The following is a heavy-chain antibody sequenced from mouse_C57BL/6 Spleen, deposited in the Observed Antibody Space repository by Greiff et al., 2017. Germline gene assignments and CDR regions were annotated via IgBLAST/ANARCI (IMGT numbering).Heavy chain of an antibody. V-gene: IGHV1-80*01. CDR3: ARPGRGTLFDY. D-gene: IGHD2-14*01. Sequence: LVESGAELVKPGASVKISCKASGYAFSSYWMNWVKQRPGKGLEWIGQIYPGDGDTNYNGKFKGKATLTADKSSSTAYMQLSSLTSEDSAVYFCARPGRGTLFDYWGQGTTLTVSS. CDR2: IYPGDGDT. J-gene: IGHJ2*01. CDR1: GYAFSSYW.